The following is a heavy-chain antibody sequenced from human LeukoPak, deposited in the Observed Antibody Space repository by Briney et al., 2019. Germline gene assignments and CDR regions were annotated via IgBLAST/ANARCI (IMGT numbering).Heavy chain of an antibody. Sequence: PGGSLRLSCAASGFTFTNYAVSWVRQAPGKGLEWVSAGGSGGGIYYADSVKGRFTISRDNSENTLSLQMNSLRVEDTAVYYCASRTWTGAGYYAFDIWGQGTMVTVSS. J-gene: IGHJ3*02. CDR3: ASRTWTGAGYYAFDI. CDR2: GGSGGGI. D-gene: IGHD3/OR15-3a*01. V-gene: IGHV3-23*01. CDR1: GFTFTNYA.